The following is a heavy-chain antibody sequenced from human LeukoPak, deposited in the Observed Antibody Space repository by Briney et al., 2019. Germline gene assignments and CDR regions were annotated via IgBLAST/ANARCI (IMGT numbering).Heavy chain of an antibody. CDR2: INHSGST. J-gene: IGHJ4*02. Sequence: SETLSLTCAVYGGSFSGYYWSWIRQPPGKGLEWIGEINHSGSTNYNPSLKSRVTISVDTSKNQFSLKLSSVTAADTAVYYCARGLQYYGSGSYYPFDYWGQGTLVTVSS. CDR3: ARGLQYYGSGSYYPFDY. V-gene: IGHV4-34*01. CDR1: GGSFSGYY. D-gene: IGHD3-10*01.